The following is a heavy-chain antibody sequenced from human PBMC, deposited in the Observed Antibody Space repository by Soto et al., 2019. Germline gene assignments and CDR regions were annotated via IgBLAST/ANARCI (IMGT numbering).Heavy chain of an antibody. CDR3: ARDRGLPGSYYLYYYGMDV. J-gene: IGHJ6*02. D-gene: IGHD1-26*01. CDR1: GYTFTSYG. CDR2: ISAYNGNT. V-gene: IGHV1-18*01. Sequence: QVQLVQSGAEVKKPGASVKVSCKASGYTFTSYGISWVRQAPGQGLEWMGWISAYNGNTNYAQKLQDRVTMTTDTSTSTAYMELRSLRSDDTAVYYCARDRGLPGSYYLYYYGMDVWGQGTTVTVSS.